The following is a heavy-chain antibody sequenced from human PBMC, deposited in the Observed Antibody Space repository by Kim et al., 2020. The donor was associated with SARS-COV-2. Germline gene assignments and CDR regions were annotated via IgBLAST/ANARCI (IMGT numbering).Heavy chain of an antibody. Sequence: SVKVRFTIARDNAKNSLYLQMNSLRAEDTAVYYCARARYYYDSSGYHFDYWGQGTLVTVSS. D-gene: IGHD3-22*01. V-gene: IGHV3-48*03. J-gene: IGHJ4*02. CDR3: ARARYYYDSSGYHFDY.